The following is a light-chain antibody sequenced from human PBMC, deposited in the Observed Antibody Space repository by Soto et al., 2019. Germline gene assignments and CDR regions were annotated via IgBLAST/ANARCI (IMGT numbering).Light chain of an antibody. V-gene: IGLV2-14*01. CDR2: DVS. CDR1: SSDVGGYNY. J-gene: IGLJ2*01. Sequence: SVLTQPASVSGSPGQSITISCTGTSSDVGGYNYVSWYQQHPGKAPKLMIYDVSNRPSEISNRFSGSKSGNTASLTISGLQAEDEADYYCSSYTSGSTRVVFGGGTKLTVL. CDR3: SSYTSGSTRVV.